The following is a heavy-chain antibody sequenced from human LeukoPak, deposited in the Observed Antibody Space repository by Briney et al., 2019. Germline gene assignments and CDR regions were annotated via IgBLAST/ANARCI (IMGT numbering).Heavy chain of an antibody. V-gene: IGHV3-48*03. J-gene: IGHJ6*02. CDR3: AREGPTAPYTYYYHYGIDV. D-gene: IGHD1-26*01. Sequence: PGGSLRLSCAASGFTFSSYEMNWVRQAPGKGLEWVSYISSSGSTIYYADSVKGRFTISRDNAKNSLYLQMNSLRAEDTAVYYCAREGPTAPYTYYYHYGIDVWGQGTTVTVSS. CDR1: GFTFSSYE. CDR2: ISSSGSTI.